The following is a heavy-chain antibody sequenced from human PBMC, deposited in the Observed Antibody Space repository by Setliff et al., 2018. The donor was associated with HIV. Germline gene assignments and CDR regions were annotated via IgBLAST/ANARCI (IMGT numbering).Heavy chain of an antibody. D-gene: IGHD1-1*01. CDR1: GGSFSGYS. CDR3: ARGKGGIDGPVEFDN. CDR2: ISQSGTT. V-gene: IGHV4-34*01. J-gene: IGHJ4*02. Sequence: PSETLSLTCVVSGGSFSGYSWSWIRQSPGKGLEWTGEISQSGTTHYNPSLKRRVTISEDTSKSQLSMKLTSVAAADTAIYYCARGKGGIDGPVEFDNWGQGTPVTVSS.